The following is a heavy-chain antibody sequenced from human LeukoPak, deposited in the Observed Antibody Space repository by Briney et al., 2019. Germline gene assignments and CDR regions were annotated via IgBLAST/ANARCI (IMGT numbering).Heavy chain of an antibody. V-gene: IGHV3-9*01. CDR2: ISWNSGSI. CDR1: GFIFDDYV. D-gene: IGHD2-15*01. Sequence: GRSLRLSCAASGFIFDDYVMHWVRQAPGKGLEWVSGISWNSGSIGYADSVKGRFTISRDNAKNSLYLQMNSLRAEDTAVYYCAKELGGGSFYDAFDIWGQGTMVTVSS. CDR3: AKELGGGSFYDAFDI. J-gene: IGHJ3*02.